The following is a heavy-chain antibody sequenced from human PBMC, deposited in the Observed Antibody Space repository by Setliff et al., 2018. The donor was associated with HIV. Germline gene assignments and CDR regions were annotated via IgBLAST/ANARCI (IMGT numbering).Heavy chain of an antibody. CDR2: IYPGDSAT. J-gene: IGHJ1*01. D-gene: IGHD4-17*01. Sequence: PGESLKISCQGSRYSFTNYWIGWVRQMPGKGLEWMGIIYPGDSATRYSPSFQGQVTISADKSISTAYLHWSSLKASDTAMYYCATSDYGGNSGHFQHWGQGTLVTVSS. V-gene: IGHV5-51*01. CDR1: RYSFTNYW. CDR3: ATSDYGGNSGHFQH.